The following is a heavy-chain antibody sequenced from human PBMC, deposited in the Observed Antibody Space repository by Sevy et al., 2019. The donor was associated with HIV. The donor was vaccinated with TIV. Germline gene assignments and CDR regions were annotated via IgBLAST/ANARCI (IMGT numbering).Heavy chain of an antibody. CDR3: AGENAWGRCYS. Sequence: SETLSLTCTVSGGSITSLYWNWIRQPPGKGLEWIANIYYNGHINYNPSLKSRVTLSLDTSKNQVSLRLRSVTAADTAMYYCAGENAWGRCYSWGQGTLVTVSS. V-gene: IGHV4-59*08. CDR1: GGSITSLY. CDR2: IYYNGHI. D-gene: IGHD1-26*01. J-gene: IGHJ4*02.